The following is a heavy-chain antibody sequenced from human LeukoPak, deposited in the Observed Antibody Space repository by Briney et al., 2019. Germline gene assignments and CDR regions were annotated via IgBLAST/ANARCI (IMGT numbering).Heavy chain of an antibody. D-gene: IGHD5-18*01. Sequence: GGSLRLSCAASGFTFSSYWMTWVRQAPGKGLEWVANIKQDGSDKNYADSVKGRFSISRDNAKNSLYLQMNSLRVEDTAVYYCARGPRTATPPQPGFYYCAMEVWGQGTTVTVSS. CDR1: GFTFSSYW. V-gene: IGHV3-7*01. CDR3: ARGPRTATPPQPGFYYCAMEV. J-gene: IGHJ6*02. CDR2: IKQDGSDK.